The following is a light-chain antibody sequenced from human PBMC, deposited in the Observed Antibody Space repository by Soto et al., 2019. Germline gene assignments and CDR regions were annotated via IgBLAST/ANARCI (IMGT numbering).Light chain of an antibody. J-gene: IGLJ3*02. CDR3: AAWDDSLNGM. CDR2: SNN. V-gene: IGLV1-44*01. Sequence: QTVVTQPPSASGTPGQRVTISCSGSSSNIGSNTVNWYQQGPGTAPKLLIYSNNQRPSGVPDRFSGSKSGTSASLAISGLQSEDEADYYCAAWDDSLNGMFGGGTKVTVL. CDR1: SSNIGSNT.